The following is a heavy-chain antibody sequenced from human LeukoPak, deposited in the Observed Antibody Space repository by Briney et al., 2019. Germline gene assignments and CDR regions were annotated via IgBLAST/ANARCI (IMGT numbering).Heavy chain of an antibody. D-gene: IGHD5-12*01. CDR3: ARGKSGYEFPSYWYFDL. Sequence: SETLSLTCAVYGGSFSGYYWSWIRQPPGKGLEWIGEVNHSGSTNYNPSLKSRVTISVDTSKNQFPLKLSSVTAADTAVYYCARGKSGYEFPSYWYFDLWGRGTLVTVSS. CDR2: VNHSGST. CDR1: GGSFSGYY. J-gene: IGHJ2*01. V-gene: IGHV4-34*01.